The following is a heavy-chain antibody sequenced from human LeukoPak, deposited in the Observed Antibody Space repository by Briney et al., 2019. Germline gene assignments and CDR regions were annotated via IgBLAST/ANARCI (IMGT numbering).Heavy chain of an antibody. CDR2: IKQDGSEN. CDR3: ARDQLATIPYNWFDP. D-gene: IGHD1-26*01. CDR1: GSTFSSYW. J-gene: IGHJ5*02. Sequence: GGSLSLSCAASGSTFSSYWMSWVRQAPGKGLEWVANIKQDGSENYYVDSVKGRFTISRDNAKNSLYLQMNSLGAEDTAVYYCARDQLATIPYNWFDPWGQGTLVTVS. V-gene: IGHV3-7*01.